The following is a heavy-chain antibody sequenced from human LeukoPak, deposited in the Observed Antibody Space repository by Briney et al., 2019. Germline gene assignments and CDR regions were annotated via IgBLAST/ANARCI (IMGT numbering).Heavy chain of an antibody. Sequence: KTSETLSLTCTVSGGSISSSSYYWGWIRQPLGKGLEWIGSIYYSGSTYYNPSLKSRVTISVDTSKNQFSLKLSSVTAADTAVYYCARDDRGLRFLEPYNWFDPWGQGTLVTVSS. CDR1: GGSISSSSYY. J-gene: IGHJ5*02. CDR2: IYYSGST. D-gene: IGHD3-3*01. V-gene: IGHV4-39*07. CDR3: ARDDRGLRFLEPYNWFDP.